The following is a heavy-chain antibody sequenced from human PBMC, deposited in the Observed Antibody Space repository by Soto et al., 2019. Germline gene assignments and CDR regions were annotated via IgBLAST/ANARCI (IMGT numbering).Heavy chain of an antibody. CDR1: GFTFTAYG. CDR3: VRAGSGWSFDY. V-gene: IGHV1-3*01. CDR2: INAGNGDT. D-gene: IGHD6-19*01. Sequence: ASVKLSCTASGFTFTAYGIHWVRQAPGQRLEWMGWINAGNGDTKYSQKFQGRVTISRDTSASTAYMELSSLRSEDTTVYFCVRAGSGWSFDYWGQGTLVTVSS. J-gene: IGHJ4*02.